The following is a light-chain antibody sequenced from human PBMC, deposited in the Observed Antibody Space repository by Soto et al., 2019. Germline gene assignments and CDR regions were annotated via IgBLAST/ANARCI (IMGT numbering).Light chain of an antibody. V-gene: IGKV3-11*01. CDR3: QQRSNWSIT. CDR2: DAS. CDR1: QSVSSY. Sequence: EIVLTQSPATLSLSPGERATLSCRASQSVSSYLAWYQQKPCQAPRLLIYDASNRATGIPARFSGSGSGTDFTLTFSSLGPEDFAVYYCQQRSNWSITFGQGTRLAIK. J-gene: IGKJ5*01.